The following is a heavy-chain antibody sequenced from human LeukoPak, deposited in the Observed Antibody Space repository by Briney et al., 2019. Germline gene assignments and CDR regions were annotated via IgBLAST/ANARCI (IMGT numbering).Heavy chain of an antibody. Sequence: SVKVSCKTSGGIFSNYAITWVRQAPGQGLEWVGTIIPEFEEKHYAQKLQGRVTISADDSATAAYMELSSLRSDDTAIYYCATGGVTVYSYGPDYWGQGTLVAVSS. J-gene: IGHJ4*02. CDR1: GGIFSNYA. CDR3: ATGGVTVYSYGPDY. V-gene: IGHV1-69*13. CDR2: IIPEFEEK. D-gene: IGHD5-18*01.